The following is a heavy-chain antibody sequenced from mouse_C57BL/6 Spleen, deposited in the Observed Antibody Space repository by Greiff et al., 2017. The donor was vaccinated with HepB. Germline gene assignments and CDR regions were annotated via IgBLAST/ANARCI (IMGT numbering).Heavy chain of an antibody. V-gene: IGHV1-62-2*01. Sequence: VQLQQSGAELVKPGASVKLSCKASGYTFTEYTIHWVKQRSGQGLEWIGWLYPGSGSIKYNEKFKDKATLTADKSSSTVYMELSRLTSEDSAVYFCARHGKGGFYYDYDDAMDYWGQGTSVTVSS. CDR2: LYPGSGSI. D-gene: IGHD2-4*01. CDR3: ARHGKGGFYYDYDDAMDY. J-gene: IGHJ4*01. CDR1: GYTFTEYT.